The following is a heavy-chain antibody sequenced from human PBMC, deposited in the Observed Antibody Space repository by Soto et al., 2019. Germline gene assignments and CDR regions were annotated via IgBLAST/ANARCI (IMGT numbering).Heavy chain of an antibody. CDR2: IYPGDSDT. Sequence: GESLKISCKGSGYSFTSYWIGWVRQMPGKGLEWMGIIYPGDSDTRYSPSFQGQVTISADKSISTAYLQWSSLKASDTAMYYCARLPYYDSSGYYHYYGMDVWGQGTTVTVSS. V-gene: IGHV5-51*01. CDR1: GYSFTSYW. D-gene: IGHD3-22*01. CDR3: ARLPYYDSSGYYHYYGMDV. J-gene: IGHJ6*02.